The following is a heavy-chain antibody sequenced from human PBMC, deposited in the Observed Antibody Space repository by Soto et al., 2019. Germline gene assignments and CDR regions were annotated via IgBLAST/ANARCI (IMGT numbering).Heavy chain of an antibody. D-gene: IGHD6-19*01. V-gene: IGHV1-69*06. Sequence: ASVKVSCKASGGTFSSYAISWVRQAPGQGLEWMGGIIPIFGTANYAQKFQGRVTITADKSTSTAYMEPSSLRSEDTAVYYCARPSIYSSGWYSSHYYYYYGMDVWGQGTTVTVSS. J-gene: IGHJ6*02. CDR3: ARPSIYSSGWYSSHYYYYYGMDV. CDR1: GGTFSSYA. CDR2: IIPIFGTA.